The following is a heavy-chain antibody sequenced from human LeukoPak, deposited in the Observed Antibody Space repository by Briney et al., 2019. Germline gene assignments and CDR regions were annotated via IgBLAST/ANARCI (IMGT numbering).Heavy chain of an antibody. CDR1: GYSISSTYY. V-gene: IGHV4-38-2*02. CDR2: VFHSGNT. CDR3: ARDSGTTGEVKFDP. D-gene: IGHD3-10*01. J-gene: IGHJ5*02. Sequence: PSETLSLTCTVSGYSISSTYYWGWIRQPPGKGLEWVGSVFHSGNTYYNPSLKSRLTISADTSKNQFSLTLTSVTAADTAVYYCARDSGTTGEVKFDPWGQGTLVTVSS.